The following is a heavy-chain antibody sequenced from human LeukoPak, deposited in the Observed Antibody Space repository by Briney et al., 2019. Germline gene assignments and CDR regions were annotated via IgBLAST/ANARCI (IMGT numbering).Heavy chain of an antibody. V-gene: IGHV5-51*01. J-gene: IGHJ3*02. CDR1: GYSFTSYW. Sequence: GESLKISCKGSGYSFTSYWIGWVGQMPGKGLEWMGIIYPGDSDTRYSPSFQGQVTISADKSISTAYLQWSSLKASDTAMYYCARPYCSGGSCYPTDAFDIWGQGTMVTVSS. CDR2: IYPGDSDT. D-gene: IGHD2-15*01. CDR3: ARPYCSGGSCYPTDAFDI.